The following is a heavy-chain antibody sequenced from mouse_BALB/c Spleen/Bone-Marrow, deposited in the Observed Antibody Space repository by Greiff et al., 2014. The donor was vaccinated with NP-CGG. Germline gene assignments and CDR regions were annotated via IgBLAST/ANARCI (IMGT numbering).Heavy chain of an antibody. J-gene: IGHJ2*01. CDR3: TSYYGYY. CDR2: IRNKANNLAA. CDR1: GFTFSDAW. Sequence: DVHLVESGGGLVQPGGSMKLSCAASGFTFSDAWMDWVRQSPEKGLEWVAEIRNKANNLAAYFSESVKGRFTISRDDSKNSVYLQMNILRPEDTGIYYCTSYYGYYWGQGTTLTVSS. D-gene: IGHD1-2*01. V-gene: IGHV6-6*01.